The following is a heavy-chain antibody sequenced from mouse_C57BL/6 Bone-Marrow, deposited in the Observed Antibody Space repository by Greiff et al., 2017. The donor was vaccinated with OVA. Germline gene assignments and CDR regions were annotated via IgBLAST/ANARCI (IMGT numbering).Heavy chain of an antibody. CDR3: TTGWVGAY. J-gene: IGHJ3*01. D-gene: IGHD1-1*02. CDR1: GFNIKDDY. CDR2: IDPENGDT. Sequence: VHVKQSGAELVRPGASVKLSCTASGFNIKDDYMHWVKQRPEQGLEWIGWIDPENGDTEYASKFQGKATITADTSSNTAYLQLSSLTSEDTAVYYCTTGWVGAYWGQGTLVTVSA. V-gene: IGHV14-4*01.